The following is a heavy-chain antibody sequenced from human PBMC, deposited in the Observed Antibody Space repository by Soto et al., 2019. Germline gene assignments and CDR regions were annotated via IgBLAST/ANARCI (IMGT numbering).Heavy chain of an antibody. V-gene: IGHV4-39*01. CDR1: CCTIRRSRQS. D-gene: IGHD2-2*01. CDR3: ARHRIRPPYCSSTSCYPYYYYYMDV. CDR2: IFYSGST. Sequence: PSETLSLTCNVPCCTIRRSRQSWGWIRLPPGKGFVLFWCIFYSGSTYYNPSLKSRVTISVDTSKNQFSLKLSSVTAADTAVYYCARHRIRPPYCSSTSCYPYYYYYMDVWGKGTTLTVSS. J-gene: IGHJ6*03.